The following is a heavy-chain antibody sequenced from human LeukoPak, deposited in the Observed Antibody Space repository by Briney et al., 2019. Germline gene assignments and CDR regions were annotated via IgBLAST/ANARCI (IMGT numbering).Heavy chain of an antibody. CDR3: ANINQWLVRNWFDP. V-gene: IGHV3-30*04. CDR1: GFTFSSYA. D-gene: IGHD6-19*01. CDR2: ISYDGSNK. Sequence: PGGSLRLSCAASGFTFSSYAMHWVRQAPGKGLEWVAVISYDGSNKYYADSVKGRFTISRDNSKNTLYLQMNTLRAEDTAVYYCANINQWLVRNWFDPWGQGTLVTVSS. J-gene: IGHJ5*02.